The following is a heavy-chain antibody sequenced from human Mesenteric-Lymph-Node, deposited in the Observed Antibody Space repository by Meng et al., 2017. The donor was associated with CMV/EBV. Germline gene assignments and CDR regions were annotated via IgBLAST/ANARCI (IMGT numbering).Heavy chain of an antibody. CDR1: GFTVSSKY. CDR3: AKGMGYDFWSGYYFHH. Sequence: GESLKISCAASGFTVSSKYMSWVRQAPGKGLEWVSVIYSGDDAYYADFVKGRFTISRDNSKNTLYLQMSSLRAEDAALYYCAKGMGYDFWSGYYFHHWGQGTLVTVSS. V-gene: IGHV3-53*01. J-gene: IGHJ4*02. CDR2: IYSGDDA. D-gene: IGHD3-3*01.